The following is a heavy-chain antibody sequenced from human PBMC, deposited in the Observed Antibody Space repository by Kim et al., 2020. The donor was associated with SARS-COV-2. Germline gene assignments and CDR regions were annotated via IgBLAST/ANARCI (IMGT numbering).Heavy chain of an antibody. V-gene: IGHV4-34*01. J-gene: IGHJ6*02. Sequence: SETLSLTCAVYGGSFSDYNWSWIRQPPGKGLEWIGKINHNGSTNHNPSLKSRVTISVDPSTSQFSRMLKSMTAADTAVYYYARGRAGVVPAPFLGLGPYYDYYAMDVWGQGTAVAVSS. CDR3: ARGRAGVVPAPFLGLGPYYDYYAMDV. CDR2: INHNGST. D-gene: IGHD3-3*01. CDR1: GGSFSDYN.